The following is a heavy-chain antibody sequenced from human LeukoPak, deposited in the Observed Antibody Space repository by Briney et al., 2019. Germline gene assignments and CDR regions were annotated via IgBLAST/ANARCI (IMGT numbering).Heavy chain of an antibody. J-gene: IGHJ3*01. V-gene: IGHV3-7*01. CDR2: MNGDGSQI. CDR1: GFTVSSNY. CDR3: VAWGNSGNS. D-gene: IGHD1-26*01. Sequence: GGSLRLSCAASGFTVSSNYMSWVRQAPAKGLEWVAHMNGDGSQIYYMDFVKGRFTISRDNAKNSLYLQMNGLRAEDTAVYYCVAWGNSGNSWGQGTMVIVSS.